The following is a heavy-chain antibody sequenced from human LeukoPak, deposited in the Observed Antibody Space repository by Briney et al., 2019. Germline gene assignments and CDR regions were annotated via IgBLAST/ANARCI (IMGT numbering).Heavy chain of an antibody. CDR2: INPNSGDT. CDR3: ARAGYVSRADQKSITMTVVPNVYYYYYMDV. CDR1: GYTFTGYY. D-gene: IGHD3-22*01. V-gene: IGHV1-2*02. J-gene: IGHJ6*03. Sequence: ASVKVSCKASGYTFTGYYMHWVRQAPGQGLEWMGWINPNSGDTNYAQKFQGRVTMTRDTSISTAYMELSRLRSDDTAVYYCARAGYVSRADQKSITMTVVPNVYYYYYMDVWGKGTTVTVSS.